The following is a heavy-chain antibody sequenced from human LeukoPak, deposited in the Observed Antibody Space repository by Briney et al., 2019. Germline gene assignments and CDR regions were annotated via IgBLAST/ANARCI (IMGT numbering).Heavy chain of an antibody. CDR1: GFTVSSNY. CDR2: IYSGGST. D-gene: IGHD3-3*01. J-gene: IGHJ6*03. CDR3: ARDKYYDFWSGYYFSYYYYYMDV. Sequence: WGSLRLSCAASGFTVSSNYMSWVRQAPGKGLEWVSIIYSGGSTFYADSVKGRFTISRDNSKNTLYLQMNSLRAEDTAVYYCARDKYYDFWSGYYFSYYYYYMDVWGKGTTVTVSS. V-gene: IGHV3-53*01.